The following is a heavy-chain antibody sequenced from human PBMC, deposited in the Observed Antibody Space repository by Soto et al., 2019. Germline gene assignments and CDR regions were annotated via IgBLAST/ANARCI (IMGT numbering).Heavy chain of an antibody. CDR3: ARAIGADFFDY. CDR2: ISDSGVNT. D-gene: IGHD6-25*01. Sequence: GGSLRLSCTASGFTFSNYAMSWVRQAPGMGLEWVSTISDSGVNTFFGDSMKDRFTISRDNSKSTVYLQLNTVRAEDTAIYYCARAIGADFFDYWGQGTLVTVSS. J-gene: IGHJ4*02. CDR1: GFTFSNYA. V-gene: IGHV3-23*01.